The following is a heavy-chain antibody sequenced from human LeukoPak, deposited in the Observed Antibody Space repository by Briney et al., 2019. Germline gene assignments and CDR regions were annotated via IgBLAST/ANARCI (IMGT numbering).Heavy chain of an antibody. J-gene: IGHJ4*02. CDR3: ARDLRLTTIFGVGSN. CDR1: GFTVSSNY. V-gene: IGHV3-66*02. CDR2: IYIVGNT. Sequence: GGSLRLSCAASGFTVSSNYMSSVRHAPGKGLEWGSVIYIVGNTYYADSVTGRFTISRDNSMNTLYLQMNSLRAEDTAVYYCARDLRLTTIFGVGSNWGQGTLVTVSS. D-gene: IGHD3-3*01.